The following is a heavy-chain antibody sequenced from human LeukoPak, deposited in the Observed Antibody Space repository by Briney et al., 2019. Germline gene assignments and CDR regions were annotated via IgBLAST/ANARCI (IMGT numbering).Heavy chain of an antibody. V-gene: IGHV3-23*01. D-gene: IGHD3-10*01. J-gene: IGHJ4*02. CDR3: AKRGIVIRAVIIVGFHKEAYYFDY. CDR2: ISGSGGST. Sequence: GGSLRLSCAASGFTVSSNYMSWVRQAPGKGLEWVSAISGSGGSTYYADSVKGRFTISRDNSKNTLYLQMNSLRAEDTAVYFCAKRGIVIRAVIIVGFHKEAYYFDYWGQGALVTVSS. CDR1: GFTVSSNY.